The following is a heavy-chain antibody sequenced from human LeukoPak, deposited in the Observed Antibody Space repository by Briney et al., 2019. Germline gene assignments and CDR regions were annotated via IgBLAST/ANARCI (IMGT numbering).Heavy chain of an antibody. D-gene: IGHD3-10*01. V-gene: IGHV4-30-4*07. Sequence: SETLSLTCAVSGGSISSGGYSWSWIRQPPGKGLEWIGYIYYSGSTYYNPSLKSRVTISVDTSKNQFSLKLSSVTAADTAVYYCARRFTMVRGVIAYYFDYWGQGTLVTVSS. CDR3: ARRFTMVRGVIAYYFDY. CDR2: IYYSGST. CDR1: GGSISSGGYS. J-gene: IGHJ4*02.